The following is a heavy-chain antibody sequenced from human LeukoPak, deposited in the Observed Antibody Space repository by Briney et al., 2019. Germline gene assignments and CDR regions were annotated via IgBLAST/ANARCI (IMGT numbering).Heavy chain of an antibody. V-gene: IGHV3-23*01. CDR1: GFTFSSYA. J-gene: IGHJ4*02. D-gene: IGHD3-3*01. CDR3: AKDQPKYYDFWSGPSDY. Sequence: KTGGSLRLSCAASGFTFSSYAMSWVRQAPGKGLEWVSAISGSGGSTYYADSVKGRFTISRDNSKNTLYLQMNSLRAEDTAVYYCAKDQPKYYDFWSGPSDYWGQGTLVTVSS. CDR2: ISGSGGST.